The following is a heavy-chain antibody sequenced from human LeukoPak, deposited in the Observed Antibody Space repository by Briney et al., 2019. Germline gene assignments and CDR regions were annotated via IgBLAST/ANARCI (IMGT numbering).Heavy chain of an antibody. CDR3: ARVVNDFWSGYYKDYYYYMDV. V-gene: IGHV4-39*07. CDR2: IYYSGST. D-gene: IGHD3-3*01. Sequence: SETLSLTCTVSGGSISSSSYYWGWIRQPPGKGLEWIGSIYYSGSTYYNPSLKSRVTISVDTSKNQFSLKLSSVTAADTAVYYCARVVNDFWSGYYKDYYYYMDVWGKGTTVTVSS. J-gene: IGHJ6*03. CDR1: GGSISSSSYY.